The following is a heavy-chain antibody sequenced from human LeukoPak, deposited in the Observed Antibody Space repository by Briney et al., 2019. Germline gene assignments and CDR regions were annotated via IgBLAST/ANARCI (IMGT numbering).Heavy chain of an antibody. V-gene: IGHV1-24*01. CDR1: GYTLTELS. CDR2: FDPEDGDT. D-gene: IGHD5-12*01. CDR3: ATPGGGYDLRFDY. J-gene: IGHJ4*02. Sequence: ASVKVSCRVSGYTLTELSMHWVRQAPGKGLEWMGGFDPEDGDTIYAQKFQGRVTMTEDTSTDTAYMELSSLRSEDTAVYYCATPGGGYDLRFDYWGQGTLVTVSS.